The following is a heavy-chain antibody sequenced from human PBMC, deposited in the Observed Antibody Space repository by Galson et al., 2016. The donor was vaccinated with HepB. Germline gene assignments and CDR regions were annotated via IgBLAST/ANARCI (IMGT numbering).Heavy chain of an antibody. J-gene: IGHJ3*01. CDR3: AKADWTDDVFDV. Sequence: SVKVSCKASGVAFNSYGITWVRQAPGQGLEWMGRITAHNDITKYAQKFQGRVAMTSDTSTKTFFMELRSLRSDDTAVYFCAKADWTDDVFDVWGQGTMVTVSS. CDR2: ITAHNDIT. V-gene: IGHV1-18*04. CDR1: GVAFNSYG. D-gene: IGHD3/OR15-3a*01.